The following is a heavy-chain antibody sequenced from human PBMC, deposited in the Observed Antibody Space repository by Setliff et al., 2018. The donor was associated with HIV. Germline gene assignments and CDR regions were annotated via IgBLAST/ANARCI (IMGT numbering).Heavy chain of an antibody. J-gene: IGHJ4*02. D-gene: IGHD3-3*01. CDR3: ARVVDRDYDFWSAYEY. CDR2: IIPKSGET. V-gene: IGHV1-2*02. Sequence: GASVKVSCKASGYTFTRYGMHWVRQAPGQRLEWMGWIIPKSGETSYAEKFRGRVTMTRDTSLSTAYMELSWLTSDDTAVYYCARVVDRDYDFWSAYEYWGQGTMVTVSS. CDR1: GYTFTRYG.